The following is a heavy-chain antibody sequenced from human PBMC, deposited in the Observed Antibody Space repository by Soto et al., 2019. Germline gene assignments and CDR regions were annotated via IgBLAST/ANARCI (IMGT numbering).Heavy chain of an antibody. CDR3: ARETVIDTYSRWWEP. J-gene: IGHJ5*02. V-gene: IGHV1-46*01. D-gene: IGHD2-21*01. CDR1: GYDLTTYF. Sequence: VASVNVSCMASGYDLTTYFIHWIRQAPGQGLEWMGIIHPSSGGANYAQKFRGRVIMTTDPSSSTVYMELNTLTSEDTALYYCARETVIDTYSRWWEPWGPQTVVSFSS. CDR2: IHPSSGGA.